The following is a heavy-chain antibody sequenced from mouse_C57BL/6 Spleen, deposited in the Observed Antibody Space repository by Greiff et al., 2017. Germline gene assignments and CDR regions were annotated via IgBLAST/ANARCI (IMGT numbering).Heavy chain of an antibody. Sequence: QVHVKQSGAELVRPGTSVKMSCKASGYTFTNYWIGWAKQRPGHGLEWIGDIYPGGGYTNYNEKFKGKATLTADKSSSTAYMQFSSLTSEDSAIYYCARDYGSGYDYWGQGTTLTVSS. V-gene: IGHV1-63*01. J-gene: IGHJ2*01. CDR1: GYTFTNYW. D-gene: IGHD1-1*01. CDR2: IYPGGGYT. CDR3: ARDYGSGYDY.